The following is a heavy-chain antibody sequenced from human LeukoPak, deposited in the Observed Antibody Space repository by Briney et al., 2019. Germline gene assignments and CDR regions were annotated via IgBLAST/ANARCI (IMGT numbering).Heavy chain of an antibody. J-gene: IGHJ4*02. CDR2: IIPIFGTA. CDR1: GGTFSSYA. V-gene: IGHV1-69*06. Sequence: VASVKVSCKASGGTFSSYAISWVRQAPGQGLEWMGGIIPIFGTANYAQKFQGRVTITADKSTSTAYMELSSLRSEDTAVYYCARGGGGRWLQLDYFDYWGQGTLVTVSS. D-gene: IGHD5-24*01. CDR3: ARGGGGRWLQLDYFDY.